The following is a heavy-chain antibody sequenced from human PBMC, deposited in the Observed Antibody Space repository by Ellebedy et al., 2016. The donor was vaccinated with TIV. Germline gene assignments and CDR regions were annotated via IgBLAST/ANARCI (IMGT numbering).Heavy chain of an antibody. D-gene: IGHD1-26*01. J-gene: IGHJ5*02. CDR2: INPKSGGT. CDR3: ARDFRGRSYYSLNWFDP. CDR1: GYTFTGYY. V-gene: IGHV1-2*02. Sequence: AASVKVSCKASGYTFTGYYLHWVRQAPGQGLEWMGWINPKSGGTNYAQKFQGRVTMTRDTSISTVYMELTRLRSDDTAMYYCARDFRGRSYYSLNWFDPWGQGTLVTVSS.